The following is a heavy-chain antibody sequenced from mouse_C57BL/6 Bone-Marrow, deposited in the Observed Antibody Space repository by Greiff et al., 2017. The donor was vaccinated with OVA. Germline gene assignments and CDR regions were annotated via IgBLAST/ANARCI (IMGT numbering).Heavy chain of an antibody. V-gene: IGHV1-64*01. J-gene: IGHJ2*01. D-gene: IGHD1-1*01. CDR2: IHPTSGST. CDR3: ARRAHYGRPGYLDY. Sequence: QVQLQQPGAELVRPGASVKLSCKASGYTFTSYWMHWVKQRPGQGLEWIGMIHPTSGSTNYNEQFKSKATLTVDKSSSTAYMQLSSLTSEDSAVDYGARRAHYGRPGYLDYWGQGTTLTVSS. CDR1: GYTFTSYW.